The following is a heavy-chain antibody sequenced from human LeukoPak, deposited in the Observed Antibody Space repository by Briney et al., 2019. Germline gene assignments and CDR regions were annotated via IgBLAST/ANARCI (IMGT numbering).Heavy chain of an antibody. CDR1: GFTFSIYE. V-gene: IGHV3-48*03. CDR3: ARGLRFDY. Sequence: GGSLRLSCAASGFTFSIYEINGVREAPGKGLEWLSYIGTSDDTVYYADSVKGRFTISRDNSKNSVFLQMKSLRGEDPARYYCARGLRFDYWGQGALVSVPS. J-gene: IGHJ4*02. CDR2: IGTSDDTV.